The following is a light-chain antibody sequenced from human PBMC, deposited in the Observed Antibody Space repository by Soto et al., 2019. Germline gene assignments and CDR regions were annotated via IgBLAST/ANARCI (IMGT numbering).Light chain of an antibody. CDR2: DVN. CDR3: SSYTSSSILVV. J-gene: IGLJ2*01. V-gene: IGLV2-14*01. Sequence: QSALTQPASVSGSPGQSITISCTGTSSAVGGYNYVSWYQQHPGKAPKVLIYDVNNRPSGVSNRFSGSKSGNTASLTISGLQAEDEADYYCSSYTSSSILVVFGGGTKLTVL. CDR1: SSAVGGYNY.